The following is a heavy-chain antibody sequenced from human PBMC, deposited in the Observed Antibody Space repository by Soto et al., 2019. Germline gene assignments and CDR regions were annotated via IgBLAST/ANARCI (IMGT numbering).Heavy chain of an antibody. J-gene: IGHJ4*02. Sequence: QVQLVESGGGVVQPGRSLRLSCAASGFTFSSYAMHWVRQAPGKGMEWVAVISYDGSKKYYADSVKGRFTISRDNSKNTLYLQMNSLRAEDTAVYYCASGSTPRYYFDYWGQGTLVTVSS. V-gene: IGHV3-30-3*01. CDR2: ISYDGSKK. CDR3: ASGSTPRYYFDY. D-gene: IGHD4-17*01. CDR1: GFTFSSYA.